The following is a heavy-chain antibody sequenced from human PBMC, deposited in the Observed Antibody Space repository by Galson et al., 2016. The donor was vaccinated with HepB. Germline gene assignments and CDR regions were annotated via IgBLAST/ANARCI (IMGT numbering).Heavy chain of an antibody. V-gene: IGHV3-74*01. D-gene: IGHD5-12*01. CDR1: GFTFSSYW. Sequence: SLRLSCAASGFTFSSYWMHWVRQGPGKGLVWVSLLKSDGSFATYADDADSVKGRFTISRDNAKNSVYLQMNSLRVEDTAVYYCVRDYSNDDSKSQFDHWGQGTQVTVSS. J-gene: IGHJ4*02. CDR2: LKSDGSFA. CDR3: VRDYSNDDSKSQFDH.